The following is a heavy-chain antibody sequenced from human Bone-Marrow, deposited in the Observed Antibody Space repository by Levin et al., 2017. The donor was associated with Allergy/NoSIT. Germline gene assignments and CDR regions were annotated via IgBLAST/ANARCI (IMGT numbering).Heavy chain of an antibody. CDR3: ARPDCSGTSCYYFFDS. V-gene: IGHV3-48*02. D-gene: IGHD2-2*01. CDR1: GFTFSRYS. CDR2: ISRSGSTI. Sequence: GESLKISCAASGFTFSRYSMNWVRQAPGRGLEWVSYISRSGSTISYADSVKGRFTISRDNAKNSLYLQMNSLRDEDTAVYYCARPDCSGTSCYYFFDSWGQGTLVTVSS. J-gene: IGHJ4*02.